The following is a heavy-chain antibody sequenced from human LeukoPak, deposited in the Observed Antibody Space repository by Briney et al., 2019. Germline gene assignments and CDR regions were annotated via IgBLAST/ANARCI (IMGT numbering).Heavy chain of an antibody. D-gene: IGHD1-14*01. CDR3: ARDRGNQRGYYYYYMDV. J-gene: IGHJ6*03. V-gene: IGHV3-48*04. Sequence: GGSLRLSCAASGFTFSSYAMSWVRQAPGKGLEWVSYISSSGSTIYYADSVKGRFTISRDNAKNSLFLQMNSLRAEDTAVYYCARDRGNQRGYYYYYMDVWGKGTTVTVSS. CDR1: GFTFSSYA. CDR2: ISSSGSTI.